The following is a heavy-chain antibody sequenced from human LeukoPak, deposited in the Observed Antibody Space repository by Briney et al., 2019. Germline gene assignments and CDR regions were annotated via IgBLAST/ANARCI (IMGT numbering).Heavy chain of an antibody. CDR3: AKQFGSGYWAFDI. CDR2: IYYSGST. J-gene: IGHJ3*02. Sequence: KPSETLSLTCTVSGGSISSSSYYWGWIRQPPGKGLEWIGSIYYSGSTYYNPSLKSRVTISVDTSKNQFSLKLSSVTAADTAVYYCAKQFGSGYWAFDIWGHGTMATVSS. D-gene: IGHD3-22*01. V-gene: IGHV4-39*01. CDR1: GGSISSSSYY.